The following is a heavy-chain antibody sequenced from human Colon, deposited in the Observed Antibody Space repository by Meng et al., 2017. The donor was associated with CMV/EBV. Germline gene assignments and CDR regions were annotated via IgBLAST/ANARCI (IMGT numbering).Heavy chain of an antibody. CDR2: VSAENGNT. Sequence: CKASGYNFGIFGVTWVRQAPGQGLEWMGWVSAENGNTNYAQKFQGRVTVTTDTSTKTAYMELRSLRSDDSAVYYCARAGAAVTTHFDMWGQGTLVTVSS. CDR3: ARAGAAVTTHFDM. V-gene: IGHV1-18*01. J-gene: IGHJ4*02. CDR1: GYNFGIFG. D-gene: IGHD4-17*01.